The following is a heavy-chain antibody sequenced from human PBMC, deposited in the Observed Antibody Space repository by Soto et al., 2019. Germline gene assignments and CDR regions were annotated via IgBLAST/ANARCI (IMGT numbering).Heavy chain of an antibody. V-gene: IGHV5-10-1*01. CDR2: IDPSDSYT. D-gene: IGHD3-10*01. J-gene: IGHJ6*02. CDR3: ARLAMVRGVPTSGMDV. Sequence: EVQLVQSGAEVKKPGESLRISCKGSGYSFTSYWISWVRQMPGKGLEWMGRIDPSDSYTNYSPSFQGHVTISADKSISTAYVQWSSLKASATAMCYCARLAMVRGVPTSGMDVWGQGTTVTVSS. CDR1: GYSFTSYW.